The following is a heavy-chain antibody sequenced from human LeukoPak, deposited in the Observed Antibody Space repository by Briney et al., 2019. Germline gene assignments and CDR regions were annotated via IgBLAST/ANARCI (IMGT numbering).Heavy chain of an antibody. V-gene: IGHV4-4*07. Sequence: SQTRSLTCTVAGGSISTYYWGWIRQPAGKGLEWIGRIYTSGSTNYNPSLKSRVTMSVDTSKNQFSLKLSSVTAADTAVYYCARDRVAAAGIDHWGQGTLVTVSS. CDR1: GGSISTYY. CDR2: IYTSGST. D-gene: IGHD6-13*01. J-gene: IGHJ4*02. CDR3: ARDRVAAAGIDH.